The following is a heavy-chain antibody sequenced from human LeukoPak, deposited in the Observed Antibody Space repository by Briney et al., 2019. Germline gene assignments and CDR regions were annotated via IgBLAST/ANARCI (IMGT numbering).Heavy chain of an antibody. CDR1: EFSVGSNY. V-gene: IGHV3-66*01. CDR2: IYSGGST. D-gene: IGHD6-19*01. J-gene: IGHJ6*03. CDR3: ARGLFSSGWYNYYYMDV. Sequence: GGSLRLSCAASEFSVGSNYMTWVRQAPGKGLEWVSLIYSGGSTYYADSVKGRFTISRDNAKNSLYLQMNSLRAEDTAVYYCARGLFSSGWYNYYYMDVWGKGTTVTISS.